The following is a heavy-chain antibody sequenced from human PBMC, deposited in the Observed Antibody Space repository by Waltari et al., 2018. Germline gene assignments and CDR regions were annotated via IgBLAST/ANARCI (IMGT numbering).Heavy chain of an antibody. J-gene: IGHJ4*02. CDR1: GFTFSLYS. V-gene: IGHV3-21*01. CDR3: ANTYYYGSGSYPEADY. CDR2: ISSSSSYI. Sequence: EVQLVESGGGLVKPGGSLRLSCAASGFTFSLYSMNWVRQAPGKGLEWVSSISSSSSYIYYADSVKGRFTISRDNAKNSLYLQMNSLRAEDTAVYYCANTYYYGSGSYPEADYWGQGTLVTVSS. D-gene: IGHD3-10*01.